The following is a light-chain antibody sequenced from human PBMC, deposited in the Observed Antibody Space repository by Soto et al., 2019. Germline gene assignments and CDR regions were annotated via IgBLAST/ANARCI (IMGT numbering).Light chain of an antibody. CDR1: SRDVGSYNL. CDR3: CAYAGISAVMV. V-gene: IGLV2-23*01. J-gene: IGLJ2*01. CDR2: EGS. Sequence: QSALTQPASVSGSPGQSITISCTGTSRDVGSYNLVSWYQQHPGKAPKLFIYEGSKRPSGVSDRFSGYKSDNTASLTISGRQAEDEAEYYGCAYAGISAVMVFGGGTKLTVL.